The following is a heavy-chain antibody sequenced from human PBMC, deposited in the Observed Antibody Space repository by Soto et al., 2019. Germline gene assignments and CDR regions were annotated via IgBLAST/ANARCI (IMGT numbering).Heavy chain of an antibody. Sequence: GGSLRLSCAASGFTFSGNGMHWVRQAPGKGLEWVVIISYDGSDKYYSDSVKGRFTISRDNSKNTVYLQMNSLRAEDTAVYYCAKELGSSGWYGGFFDYWGQGTLVTVSS. V-gene: IGHV3-30*18. J-gene: IGHJ4*02. CDR3: AKELGSSGWYGGFFDY. CDR1: GFTFSGNG. D-gene: IGHD6-19*01. CDR2: ISYDGSDK.